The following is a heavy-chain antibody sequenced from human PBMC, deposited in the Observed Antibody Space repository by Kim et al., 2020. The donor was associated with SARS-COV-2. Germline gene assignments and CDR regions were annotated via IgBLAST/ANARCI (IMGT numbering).Heavy chain of an antibody. CDR3: AILTRAYCGGDCSSGDAFDI. V-gene: IGHV4-39*07. CDR2: IYYSGST. D-gene: IGHD2-21*02. CDR1: GGSISSSSYY. J-gene: IGHJ3*02. Sequence: SETLSLTCTVSGGSISSSSYYWGWIRQPPGKGLEWIGSIYYSGSTYYNPSLKSRVTISVDTSKNQFSLKLSSVTAADTAVYYCAILTRAYCGGDCSSGDAFDIWGQGTMVTVSS.